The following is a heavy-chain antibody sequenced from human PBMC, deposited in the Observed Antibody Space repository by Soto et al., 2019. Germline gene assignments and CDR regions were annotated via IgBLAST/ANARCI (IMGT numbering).Heavy chain of an antibody. Sequence: GASVRLSCAASGFTFSSYAMSWVRQAPGKGLEWVSAISGSGGSTYYADSVKGRFTISRDNSKNTLYLQMNSLRAEDTAVYYCAKDGSSGYYWCAFDIWGQGTMVTVSS. V-gene: IGHV3-23*01. D-gene: IGHD3-22*01. CDR1: GFTFSSYA. CDR3: AKDGSSGYYWCAFDI. CDR2: ISGSGGST. J-gene: IGHJ3*02.